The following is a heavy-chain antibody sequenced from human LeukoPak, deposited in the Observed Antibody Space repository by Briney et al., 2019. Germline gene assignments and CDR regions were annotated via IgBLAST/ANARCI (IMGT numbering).Heavy chain of an antibody. CDR3: ATGGYCSGGSCH. J-gene: IGHJ4*02. Sequence: ASVKVSRKVSGYTLTELSMHWVRQAPGKGLEWMGGFDPEDGETIYAQKFQGRVTMTEDTSTDTAYMELSNLRSEDTAVYYCATGGYCSGGSCHWGQGTLVTVSS. CDR1: GYTLTELS. V-gene: IGHV1-24*01. CDR2: FDPEDGET. D-gene: IGHD2-15*01.